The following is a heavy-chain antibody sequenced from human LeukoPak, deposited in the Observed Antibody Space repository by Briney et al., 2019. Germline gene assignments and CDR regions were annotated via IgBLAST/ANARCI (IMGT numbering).Heavy chain of an antibody. CDR1: GYTFTSYA. J-gene: IGHJ3*02. CDR3: ARDSSGWYRRDAFDI. D-gene: IGHD6-19*01. CDR2: INAGNGNT. V-gene: IGHV1-3*01. Sequence: ASVTVSCKASGYTFTSYAMHWVRQAPGQRLGWMGWINAGNGNTKYSQKFQGRVTITRDTSASTAYMELSSLRSEDTAVYYCARDSSGWYRRDAFDIWGQGTMVTVSS.